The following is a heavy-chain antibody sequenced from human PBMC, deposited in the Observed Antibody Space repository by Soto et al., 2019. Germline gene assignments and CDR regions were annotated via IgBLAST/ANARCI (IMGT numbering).Heavy chain of an antibody. CDR1: GFTFSSYA. CDR2: ISYDGSNK. D-gene: IGHD3-22*01. Sequence: GGSLRLSCAASGFTFSSYAMHWVRQAPGKGLEWVAVISYDGSNKYYADSVKGRSTISRDNSKNTLYLQMNSLRAEDTAVYYCARDKNYYDSSGYYVDAIDIWGQGTMVTVSS. V-gene: IGHV3-30-3*01. CDR3: ARDKNYYDSSGYYVDAIDI. J-gene: IGHJ3*02.